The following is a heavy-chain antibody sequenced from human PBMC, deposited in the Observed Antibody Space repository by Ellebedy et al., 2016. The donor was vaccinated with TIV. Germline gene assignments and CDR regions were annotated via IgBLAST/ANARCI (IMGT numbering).Heavy chain of an antibody. Sequence: MPSETLSLTCAVYGGSFSGYCWSWIRQPPGKGLEWIGEINHSGSTNYTPSLKSRVTISVDTSKNQFSLKLSSVTAADTAVYYCASTDHLESYYFDSWGQGTLVTVSS. J-gene: IGHJ4*02. D-gene: IGHD3-3*01. CDR1: GGSFSGYC. V-gene: IGHV4-34*01. CDR3: ASTDHLESYYFDS. CDR2: INHSGST.